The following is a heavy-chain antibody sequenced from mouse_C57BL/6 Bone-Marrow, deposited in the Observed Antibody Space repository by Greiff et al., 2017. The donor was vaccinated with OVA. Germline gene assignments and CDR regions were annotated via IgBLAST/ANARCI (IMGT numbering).Heavy chain of an antibody. CDR1: GFTFSSYG. CDR3: ARQGDYDGRDY. CDR2: ISSGGSYT. Sequence: EVKLMESGGDSVKPGGSLKLSCAASGFTFSSYGMSWVRQTPDKRLEWVATISSGGSYTYYPDSVKGRFTISRDNAKNTLYLQMSSLKSEDTAMYYCARQGDYDGRDYWGQGTTLTVSS. V-gene: IGHV5-6*01. J-gene: IGHJ2*01. D-gene: IGHD2-4*01.